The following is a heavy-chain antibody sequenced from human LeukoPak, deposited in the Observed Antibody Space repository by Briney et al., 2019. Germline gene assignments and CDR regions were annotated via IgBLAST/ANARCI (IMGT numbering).Heavy chain of an antibody. V-gene: IGHV4-4*09. Sequence: SETLPLTCTVSGDSISSYYWSWIRQPPGKGLEWIGYIYTSGGTNYIPSLRGRVTISIDTSKNQFSLKLSSVTAADSAVYYCARLTRLSTSPDRYYLDYWGQGTLVTVSS. CDR1: GDSISSYY. CDR3: ARLTRLSTSPDRYYLDY. J-gene: IGHJ4*02. D-gene: IGHD6-6*01. CDR2: IYTSGGT.